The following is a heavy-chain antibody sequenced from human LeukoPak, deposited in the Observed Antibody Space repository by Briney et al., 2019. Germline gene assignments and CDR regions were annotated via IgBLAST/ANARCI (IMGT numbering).Heavy chain of an antibody. CDR3: ARAPAYCGGDSYFY. CDR1: GYIFTDYY. V-gene: IGHV1-2*06. Sequence: GASVKVSCKASGYIFTDYYMHWVRQAPGQGLEWMGRINPNNGGTYYSQKFQGRVTMTRDTSITTAYMELSRLRSDDTAVYYCARAPAYCGGDSYFYWGQGTLVTVSS. CDR2: INPNNGGT. D-gene: IGHD2-21*02. J-gene: IGHJ4*02.